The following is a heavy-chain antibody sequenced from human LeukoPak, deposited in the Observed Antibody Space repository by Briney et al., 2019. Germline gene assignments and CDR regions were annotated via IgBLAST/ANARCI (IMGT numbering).Heavy chain of an antibody. CDR3: ARDRPRGPLGLDI. CDR2: IYYSGST. CDR1: GGSISSGDYY. V-gene: IGHV4-30-4*01. Sequence: SQTLSLTCTVSGGSISSGDYYWSWIRQPPGKGLEWIGYIYYSGSTYYNPSLKSRVTISVDTSKNQFSLELSSVTAADTAVYYCARDRPRGPLGLDIWGQGTMVTVSS. D-gene: IGHD1-14*01. J-gene: IGHJ3*02.